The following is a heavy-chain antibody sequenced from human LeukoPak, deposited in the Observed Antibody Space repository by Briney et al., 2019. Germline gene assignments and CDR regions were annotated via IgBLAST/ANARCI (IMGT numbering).Heavy chain of an antibody. CDR1: GFTFSNYW. Sequence: ASVKVSCKASGFTFSNYWMHWVRQAPGQGLEWMGRINPNSGGTNYAQKFQGRVTMTRDTSISTAYMELSRLRSDDTAVYYYARGYCSGGSCYSSFVWGQGTLVTVSS. J-gene: IGHJ4*02. CDR3: ARGYCSGGSCYSSFV. D-gene: IGHD2-15*01. V-gene: IGHV1-2*06. CDR2: INPNSGGT.